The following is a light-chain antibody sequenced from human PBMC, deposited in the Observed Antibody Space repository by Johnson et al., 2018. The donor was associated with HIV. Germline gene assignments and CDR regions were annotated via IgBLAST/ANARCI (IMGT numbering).Light chain of an antibody. J-gene: IGLJ1*01. CDR2: ENN. CDR1: SSNIGNNY. V-gene: IGLV1-51*02. Sequence: QSVLTQPPSVSAAPGQKVTISCSGSSSNIGNNYVSWYQQLPGTAPKLLIYENNKRPSGIPDRFSGSKSGTSATLGITGLQNGDGADYYCGTWDSSLTLYVFGTGTKVTVL. CDR3: GTWDSSLTLYV.